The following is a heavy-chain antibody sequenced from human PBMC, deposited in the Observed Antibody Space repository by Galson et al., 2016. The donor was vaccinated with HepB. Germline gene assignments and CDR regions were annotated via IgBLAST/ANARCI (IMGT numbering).Heavy chain of an antibody. CDR3: ATEAPILAPTLDY. V-gene: IGHV3-23*01. CDR2: ISRSGDST. J-gene: IGHJ4*02. Sequence: SLRLSCAASGFTFRNYGMTWVRQAPGKGLEVVSSISRSGDSTDYADAVKGRFTISRDNSKNTLYLQMNSLRAGDTAVYYCATEAPILAPTLDYWGQGTLVTVSS. CDR1: GFTFRNYG. D-gene: IGHD2/OR15-2a*01.